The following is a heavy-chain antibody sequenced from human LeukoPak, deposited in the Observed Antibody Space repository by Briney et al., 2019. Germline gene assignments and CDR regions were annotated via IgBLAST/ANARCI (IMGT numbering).Heavy chain of an antibody. CDR3: ARWYSSSFDY. Sequence: SETLSLTCTVSGGSISSSNYYWGWLRQPPGKGLEWVGTIYYSGSTYYNPSLRSRVTISADTSKNQFSLKLSSVTAADTAVYYCARWYSSSFDYWGQGTLVTVSS. CDR2: IYYSGST. D-gene: IGHD6-6*01. J-gene: IGHJ4*02. V-gene: IGHV4-39*01. CDR1: GGSISSSNYY.